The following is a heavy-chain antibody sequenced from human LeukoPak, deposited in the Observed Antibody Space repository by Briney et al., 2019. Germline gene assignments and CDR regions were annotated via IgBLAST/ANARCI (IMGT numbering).Heavy chain of an antibody. CDR3: ARNPHSSGWYPLDY. CDR2: ISSSSSSI. V-gene: IGHV3-48*02. J-gene: IGHJ4*02. D-gene: IGHD6-19*01. CDR1: GFTFSTYS. Sequence: SGGSLRLSCAASGFTFSTYSMNWVRQAPGKGLEWVSYISSSSSSIYYADSVKGRFTISRDNARNPLYLQMNSLRDEDTAVYYCARNPHSSGWYPLDYWGQGTLVTVSS.